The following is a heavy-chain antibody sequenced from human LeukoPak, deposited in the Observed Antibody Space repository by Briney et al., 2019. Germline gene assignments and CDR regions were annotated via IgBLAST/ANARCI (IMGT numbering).Heavy chain of an antibody. J-gene: IGHJ6*03. Sequence: SVKVSCKASGGTFSSYAINWVRQAPGQGLEWMGGIIRIFGTAKYAQKFQGRVTITADESTSTAYMELSSLRSEDTAVYYCARAEVCSSSSCYFYMDVWGQGTTVTIS. CDR2: IIRIFGTA. D-gene: IGHD2-2*01. V-gene: IGHV1-69*01. CDR3: ARAEVCSSSSCYFYMDV. CDR1: GGTFSSYA.